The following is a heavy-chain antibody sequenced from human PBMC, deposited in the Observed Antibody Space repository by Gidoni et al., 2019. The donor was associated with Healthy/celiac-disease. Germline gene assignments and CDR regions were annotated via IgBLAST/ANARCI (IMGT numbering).Heavy chain of an antibody. Sequence: QVQLVQSGAEVKKPGSSVTVSGKASGGTFSSYSIRWVRQVPGQGLGWMGRTIPILGIATSAPTFQGRVTITADTSTSTAYMALSSLRSEDTAVYYCARGGKGDYWGQGTLVTVSS. CDR1: GGTFSSYS. V-gene: IGHV1-69*02. CDR3: ARGGKGDY. J-gene: IGHJ4*02. CDR2: TIPILGIA.